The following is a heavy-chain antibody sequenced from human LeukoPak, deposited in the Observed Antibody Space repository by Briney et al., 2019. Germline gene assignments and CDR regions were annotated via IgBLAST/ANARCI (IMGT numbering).Heavy chain of an antibody. Sequence: GGSLRLSCAASGFTFSSYGMHWVRQAPGKGLEWVAFIRYDGSNKYYADSVKGRFTISRDNSKTTLYLQMNSLRAEDTAVYYCARRPYGSGAGAYNWFDPWGQGTLVTVSS. CDR1: GFTFSSYG. D-gene: IGHD3-10*01. CDR2: IRYDGSNK. CDR3: ARRPYGSGAGAYNWFDP. V-gene: IGHV3-30*02. J-gene: IGHJ5*02.